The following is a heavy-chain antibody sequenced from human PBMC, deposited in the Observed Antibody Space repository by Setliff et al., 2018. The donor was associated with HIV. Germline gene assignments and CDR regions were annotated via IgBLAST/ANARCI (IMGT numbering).Heavy chain of an antibody. CDR1: GGTFDNYV. J-gene: IGHJ5*02. CDR2: FVPMLGSK. Sequence: GASVKVSCKVSGGTFDNYVISWIRQTPGQGLEWMGGFVPMLGSKDYAQKFQGRVTISTDGSFTTAYMELSSLGSEDTAVYYCTGGLVSQKVPFDPWGQGTLVTVSS. V-gene: IGHV1-69*05. D-gene: IGHD1-1*01. CDR3: TGGLVSQKVPFDP.